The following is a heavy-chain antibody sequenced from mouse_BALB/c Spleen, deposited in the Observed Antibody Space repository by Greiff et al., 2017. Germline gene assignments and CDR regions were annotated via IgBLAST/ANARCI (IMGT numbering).Heavy chain of an antibody. CDR1: GFTFSSYA. J-gene: IGHJ4*01. CDR2: ISSGGST. CDR3: ARGKEDYYAMDY. Sequence: EVQRVESGGGLVKPGGSLKLSCAASGFTFSSYAMSWVRQTPEKRLEWVASISSGGSTYYPDSVKGRFTISRDNARNILYLQMSSLRSEDTAMYYCARGKEDYYAMDYWGQGTSVTVSS. V-gene: IGHV5-6-5*01.